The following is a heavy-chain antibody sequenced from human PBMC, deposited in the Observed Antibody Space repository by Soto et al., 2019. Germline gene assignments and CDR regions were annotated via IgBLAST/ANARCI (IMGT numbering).Heavy chain of an antibody. V-gene: IGHV3-30*03. J-gene: IGHJ4*02. CDR2: ISYDGSKK. CDR1: GFPFSSYG. Sequence: QVQLVESGGGVVQPGRSLRLSCAASGFPFSSYGMHWVRQAPGKGLDWVALISYDGSKKYYADSVKGRFTISRDNSKQTLYLQMSSLRSEDTAVYYCAGGHYYFDYFGQGTLVSVSS. CDR3: AGGHYYFDY. D-gene: IGHD2-15*01.